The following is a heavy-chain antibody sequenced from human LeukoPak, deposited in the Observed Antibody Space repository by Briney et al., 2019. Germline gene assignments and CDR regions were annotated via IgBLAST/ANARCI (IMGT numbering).Heavy chain of an antibody. Sequence: GASVKVSCKASEGTFSSYAISWVRQAPGQGLEWMGGIIPIFGTANYVQKFQGRVTITADESTSTAYMELSSLRSEDTAVYYCARAISGYYPSHWGQGTLVTVSS. V-gene: IGHV1-69*01. CDR2: IIPIFGTA. J-gene: IGHJ4*02. CDR3: ARAISGYYPSH. CDR1: EGTFSSYA. D-gene: IGHD3-22*01.